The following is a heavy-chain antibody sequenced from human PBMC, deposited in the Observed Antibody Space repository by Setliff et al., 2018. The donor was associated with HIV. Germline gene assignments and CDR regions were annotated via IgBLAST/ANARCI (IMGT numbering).Heavy chain of an antibody. CDR2: VNHKGVA. J-gene: IGHJ4*02. Sequence: KPSETLSLTCAVYGGAFSGYYWTWIRQSPGRGLEWIGEVNHKGVANYSPSLMRRATISADTSKNQFSLRLSSVTAADTALYFCTRAQIAAPRPFDYWGQGTLGTVS. V-gene: IGHV4-34*01. D-gene: IGHD2-21*01. CDR3: TRAQIAAPRPFDY. CDR1: GGAFSGYY.